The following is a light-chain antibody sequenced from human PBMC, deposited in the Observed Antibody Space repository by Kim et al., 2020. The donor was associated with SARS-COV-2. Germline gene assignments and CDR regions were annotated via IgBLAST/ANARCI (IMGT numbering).Light chain of an antibody. CDR2: QDS. V-gene: IGLV3-1*01. CDR1: KLGEKY. CDR3: QAWDSSTAWV. J-gene: IGLJ3*02. Sequence: VSPEQTDSITCSGDKLGEKYACWYQQKPGQSPVLVIYQDSKRPSGIPERFSGANSGNTATLTISGTQAMDEADYYCQAWDSSTAWVFGGGTQLTVL.